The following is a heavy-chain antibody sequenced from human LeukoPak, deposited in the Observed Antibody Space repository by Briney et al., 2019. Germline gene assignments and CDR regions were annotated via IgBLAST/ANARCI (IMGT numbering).Heavy chain of an antibody. CDR2: INPYSGDT. J-gene: IGHJ5*02. D-gene: IGHD3-22*01. Sequence: ASVKVSCKASGYNFIGYYIHWLRQAPGQGLEWMGWINPYSGDTNYARKFQGRVTKTRDKSITTAYMELTGLTSDDTSVYFCFSDDSSGNSDTWGQGTLVTVSS. V-gene: IGHV1-2*02. CDR1: GYNFIGYY. CDR3: FSDDSSGNSDT.